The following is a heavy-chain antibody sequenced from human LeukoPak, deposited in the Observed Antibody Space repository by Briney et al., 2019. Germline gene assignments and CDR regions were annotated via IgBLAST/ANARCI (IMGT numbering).Heavy chain of an antibody. CDR2: ISAGVGST. D-gene: IGHD4-17*01. V-gene: IGHV3-23*01. J-gene: IGHJ4*02. CDR3: ARGPTVDY. Sequence: GGSLRLSCAASGFTFSSYAMTWVRQAPGKGLEWVSSISAGVGSTYYADSVKGRFTISRDNAKNSLYLQMNSLRAEDTAVYYCARGPTVDYWGQGTLVTVSS. CDR1: GFTFSSYA.